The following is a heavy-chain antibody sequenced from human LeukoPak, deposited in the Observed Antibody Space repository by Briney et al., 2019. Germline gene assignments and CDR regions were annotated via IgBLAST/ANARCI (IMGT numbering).Heavy chain of an antibody. J-gene: IGHJ4*02. D-gene: IGHD6-19*01. CDR3: AKDSSSGWSRTPFDY. V-gene: IGHV3-23*01. CDR2: ISGSGGST. Sequence: GGSLRLSCAASGFTFSSYAMSWVRQAPGKGLEWVSAISGSGGSTYYADFVKGRFTISRDNSKNTLYLQMNSLRAEDTAVYYCAKDSSSGWSRTPFDYWGQGTLVTVSS. CDR1: GFTFSSYA.